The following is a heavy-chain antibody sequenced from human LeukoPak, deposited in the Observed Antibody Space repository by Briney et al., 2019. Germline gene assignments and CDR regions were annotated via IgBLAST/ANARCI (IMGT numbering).Heavy chain of an antibody. J-gene: IGHJ4*02. V-gene: IGHV4-30-2*01. CDR3: ARDPACSSTSCSLGRFAY. CDR1: GGSISSGGYY. D-gene: IGHD2-2*01. Sequence: PSQTLSLTCTVSGGSISSGGYYWSWIRQPPGKGLEWIGYIYHSGSTYYNPSLKSRVTISVDRSKNQFSLKLSSVTAADTAVYYCARDPACSSTSCSLGRFAYWGQGTLVTVSS. CDR2: IYHSGST.